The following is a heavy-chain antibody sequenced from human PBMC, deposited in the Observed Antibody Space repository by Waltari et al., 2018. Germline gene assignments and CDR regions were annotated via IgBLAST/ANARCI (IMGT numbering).Heavy chain of an antibody. CDR3: VRHATYSGTYIKGLDC. CDR1: GYSFSSYW. J-gene: IGHJ4*02. V-gene: IGHV5-51*01. CDR2: VVPGNSDT. D-gene: IGHD1-26*01. Sequence: EVQLVQSGAEVKKPGESLKISCRGSGYSFSSYWIGWVRQMPGKGLEWMALVVPGNSDTKNSPSLQSQVTIPAEQSNSTAYLQWSSLKASDTAMYYCVRHATYSGTYIKGLDCWGQGTLVTVSS.